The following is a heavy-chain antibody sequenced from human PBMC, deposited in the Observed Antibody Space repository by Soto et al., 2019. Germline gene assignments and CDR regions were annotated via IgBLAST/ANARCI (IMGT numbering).Heavy chain of an antibody. D-gene: IGHD6-19*01. CDR1: GYSFTSYW. Sequence: PGESLKISCKGSGYSFTSYWIGWVRQMPGKGLEWMGIIYPGDSDTRYSPSFQGQVTISADKSISTAYLQWSSLKASDTAMYYCARCIAVAGFYYGMDVWGQGTTVTVSS. CDR2: IYPGDSDT. V-gene: IGHV5-51*01. J-gene: IGHJ6*02. CDR3: ARCIAVAGFYYGMDV.